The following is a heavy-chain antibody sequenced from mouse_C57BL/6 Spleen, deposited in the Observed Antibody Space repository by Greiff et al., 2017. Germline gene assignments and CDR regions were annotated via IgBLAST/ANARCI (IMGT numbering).Heavy chain of an antibody. CDR2: IYPSDSET. Sequence: VQLQQPGAELVRPGSSVKLSCKASGYTFTSYWMDWVKQRPGQGLEWIGNIYPSDSETHYNQKFKDKATLTVDKSSSTAYMQLSSLTSEDSAVXYCARRGLGPFDYWGQGTTLTVAS. V-gene: IGHV1-61*01. CDR3: ARRGLGPFDY. CDR1: GYTFTSYW. J-gene: IGHJ2*01. D-gene: IGHD4-1*01.